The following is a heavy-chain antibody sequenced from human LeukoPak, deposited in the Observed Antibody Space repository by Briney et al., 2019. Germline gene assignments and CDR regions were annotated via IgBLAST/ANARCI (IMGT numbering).Heavy chain of an antibody. CDR2: ISGRSGTT. CDR1: GFTFTSSA. D-gene: IGHD5-12*01. J-gene: IGHJ4*02. CDR3: AKDDDWLRFEH. Sequence: GGSLRLSCVASGFTFTSSAMSCVRQAPGKGLEWVSAISGRSGTTYYADSVKGRFTISRDNSKNTLYLQMNSLRAGDTAVYYCAKDDDWLRFEHWGRGTPVSVSS. V-gene: IGHV3-23*01.